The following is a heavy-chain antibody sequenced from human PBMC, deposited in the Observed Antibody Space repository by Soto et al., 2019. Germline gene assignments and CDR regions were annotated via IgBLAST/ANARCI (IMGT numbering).Heavy chain of an antibody. V-gene: IGHV3-21*06. CDR2: ISSGSNYT. CDR1: GFTFSSYS. CDR3: ARDFKESQYYYYCMDV. D-gene: IGHD3-10*01. Sequence: PGGSLRLSCVVSGFTFSSYSMNWVRQAPGKGLEWVSSISSGSNYTYYADSVKGRFTISRDNAKNSVYLQMNSLRAEDTVLYYCARDFKESQYYYYCMDVWGKGTTVTVSS. J-gene: IGHJ6*03.